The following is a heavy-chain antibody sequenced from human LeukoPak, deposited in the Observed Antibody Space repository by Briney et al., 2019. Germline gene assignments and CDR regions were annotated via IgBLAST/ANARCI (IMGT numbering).Heavy chain of an antibody. J-gene: IGHJ6*03. Sequence: ASVKVSCKASGYTFTSYYMHWVRQAPGQGLEWMGIINPSGGTTNYAQKFQGRVTMTRDTSTSTVYMELSSLGAEDTAVYYCARNYRFAVDYYYMDVWGTGTTVTISS. D-gene: IGHD4-11*01. CDR2: INPSGGTT. CDR3: ARNYRFAVDYYYMDV. V-gene: IGHV1-46*01. CDR1: GYTFTSYY.